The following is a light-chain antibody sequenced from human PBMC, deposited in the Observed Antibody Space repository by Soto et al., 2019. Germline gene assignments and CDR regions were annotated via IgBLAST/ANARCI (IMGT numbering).Light chain of an antibody. Sequence: QSVLTQPPSVSGAPGQRVTISCTGSSSNIGAGYDVHWYQQLPGTAPKLLIYGNSNRPSGVPDRFSASKSGTLASLAITGLQIEDEANYYCQSYDTSLSGVIFGAGTKLTVL. CDR1: SSNIGAGYD. V-gene: IGLV1-40*01. J-gene: IGLJ2*01. CDR3: QSYDTSLSGVI. CDR2: GNS.